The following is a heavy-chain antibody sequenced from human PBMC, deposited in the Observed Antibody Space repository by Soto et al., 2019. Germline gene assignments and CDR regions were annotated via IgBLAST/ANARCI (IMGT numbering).Heavy chain of an antibody. D-gene: IGHD3-22*01. CDR2: INHSGRV. J-gene: IGHJ5*01. V-gene: IGHV4-34*01. CDR3: STRAYDTNGYYRFDP. Sequence: SETLFLTCAVYCGFISGHSWTWIRPSPGKGLEWIWDINHSGRVNYSPSLKSRVTISLDTSKNQFSLTLSAVTAADTAMYYCSTRAYDTNGYYRFDPWGQGTLVTVSS. CDR1: CGFISGHS.